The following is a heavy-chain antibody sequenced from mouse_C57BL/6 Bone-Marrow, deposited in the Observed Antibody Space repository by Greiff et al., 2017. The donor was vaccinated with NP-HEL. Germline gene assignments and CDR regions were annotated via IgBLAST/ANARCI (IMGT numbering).Heavy chain of an antibody. D-gene: IGHD4-1*01. CDR1: GYTFTDYY. V-gene: IGHV1-19*01. CDR3: AEKLGPGAY. J-gene: IGHJ3*01. CDR2: INPYNGGT. Sequence: VQLKQSGPVLVKPGASVKMSCKASGYTFTDYYMNWVKQSHGKSLEWIGVINPYNGGTSYNQKFKGKATLTVDKSSSTAYMELNSLTSEDSAVYYCAEKLGPGAYWGQGTLVTVSA.